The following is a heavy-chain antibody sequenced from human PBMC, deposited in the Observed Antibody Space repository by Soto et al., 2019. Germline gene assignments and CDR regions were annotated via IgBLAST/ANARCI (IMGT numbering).Heavy chain of an antibody. CDR1: GGTFNNYT. J-gene: IGHJ3*02. D-gene: IGHD2-15*01. CDR3: AREIGYCSGGSCYSSYAFDI. CDR2: IITILGIA. V-gene: IGHV1-69*02. Sequence: QVQLVQSGAEVKKPGSSVKVSCKASGGTFNNYTISWVRQAPGHGLEWMTRIITILGIANYAQKFHSRVTITADKSTSTAYMELSSLRAEDTAVYYCAREIGYCSGGSCYSSYAFDIWGHGTVVTVSS.